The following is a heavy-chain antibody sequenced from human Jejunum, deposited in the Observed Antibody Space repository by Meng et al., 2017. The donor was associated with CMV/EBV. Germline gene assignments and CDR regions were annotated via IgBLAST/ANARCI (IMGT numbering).Heavy chain of an antibody. D-gene: IGHD2-2*01. Sequence: HASAPRLVQASETLALTCTVSGDSRTSNTFYWCWSRQPPGKGLVWIVGIYSSGSTYYNPSLKSRVTISIDTSKNQFSLKLTSVTAADTAVYYCARDCCSYRSWFDPWGQGTLVTVSS. J-gene: IGHJ5*02. CDR1: GDSRTSNTFY. CDR3: ARDCCSYRSWFDP. CDR2: IYSSGST. V-gene: IGHV4-39*07.